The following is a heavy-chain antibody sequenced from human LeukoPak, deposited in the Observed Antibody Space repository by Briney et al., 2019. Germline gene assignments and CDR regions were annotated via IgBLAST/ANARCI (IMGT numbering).Heavy chain of an antibody. CDR1: GGSTINYY. V-gene: IGHV4-4*07. CDR3: ARLKFYDSTGYNKAYYMDV. J-gene: IGHJ6*03. CDR2: IYITGTT. D-gene: IGHD3-9*01. Sequence: SETLSLTCTVSGGSTINYYWSWIRQSAGKGLEWGGRIYITGTTDYNPSLESRLTMSIDTSKNQFSLKLRSVTAADTAIYYCARLKFYDSTGYNKAYYMDVWGKGLSVTVSS.